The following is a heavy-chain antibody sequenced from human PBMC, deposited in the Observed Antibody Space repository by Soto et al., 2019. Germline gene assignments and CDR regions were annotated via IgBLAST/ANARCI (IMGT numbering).Heavy chain of an antibody. J-gene: IGHJ4*02. CDR3: AKRPLKFEGSYFDY. CDR2: IRGSGGST. D-gene: IGHD3-10*01. CDR1: GFTFTNYP. V-gene: IGHV3-23*01. Sequence: EVQVLDSGGGLVQPGGSLRLSCAASGFTFTNYPMAWVRQAPAKGLEWVSTIRGSGGSTFYADSVKGRFTISRDNSKDTAYLQMNSLRVEDTAVYYCAKRPLKFEGSYFDYWGEGTVVTVSS.